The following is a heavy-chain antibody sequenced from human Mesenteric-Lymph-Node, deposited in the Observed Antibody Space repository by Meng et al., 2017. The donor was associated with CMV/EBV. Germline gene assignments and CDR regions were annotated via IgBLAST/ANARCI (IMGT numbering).Heavy chain of an antibody. D-gene: IGHD2-2*01. J-gene: IGHJ4*02. CDR2: IIPIFGTA. CDR3: ARHCSSSSCYPNLDY. CDR1: AGTFSRYG. V-gene: IGHV1-69*06. Sequence: AGTFSRYGVSWVRQAPGQGLEWMGGIIPIFGTANYAQNFQGRVTITADRSTSTAYMELSSLRSEDTAVYYCARHCSSSSCYPNLDYWGQGTLVTVSS.